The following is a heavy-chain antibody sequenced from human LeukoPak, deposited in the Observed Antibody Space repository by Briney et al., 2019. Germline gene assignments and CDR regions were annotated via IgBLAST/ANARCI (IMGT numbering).Heavy chain of an antibody. D-gene: IGHD5-18*01. CDR2: LSKSGNT. J-gene: IGHJ3*02. CDR3: ARARWVNSFYAFDI. V-gene: IGHV4-59*01. CDR1: GGSISSYY. Sequence: PSETLSLTCTVSGGSISSYYWSWIRLPPGKGLEWIGYLSKSGNTNYSPSLKSRVTIFGDTSKNQFFLKLSSVTAADTAVYYCARARWVNSFYAFDIWGQGTLVTASS.